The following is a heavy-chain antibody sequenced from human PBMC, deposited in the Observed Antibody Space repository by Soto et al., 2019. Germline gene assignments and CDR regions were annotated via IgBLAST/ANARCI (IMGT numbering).Heavy chain of an antibody. CDR1: GYTFTSYA. V-gene: IGHV1-3*01. D-gene: IGHD6-19*01. J-gene: IGHJ5*02. Sequence: GASVKVSCKASGYTFTSYAMHWVRQAPGQRLEWMGWINAGNGNTKYSQKFQGRVTITRDTSASTAYMELSSLRSEDTAVYYCARKRAVAGNLWLDPWGQGTLVTVSS. CDR3: ARKRAVAGNLWLDP. CDR2: INAGNGNT.